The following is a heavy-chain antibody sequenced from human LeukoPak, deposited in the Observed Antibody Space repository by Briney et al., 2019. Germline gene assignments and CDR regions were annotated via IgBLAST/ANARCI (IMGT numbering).Heavy chain of an antibody. Sequence: GGSLRLSCAASGLTASHNVNNAVSWARQGPGKGLECVSVITTSGSTYYADSVKGRFTISRENSNNTLYLHIDSLRAEDTAVYYCAKAPVWNYYYGLDVWGQGTTVTVSS. V-gene: IGHV3-23*01. J-gene: IGHJ6*02. D-gene: IGHD2-21*01. CDR3: AKAPVWNYYYGLDV. CDR1: GLTASHNV. CDR2: ITTSGST.